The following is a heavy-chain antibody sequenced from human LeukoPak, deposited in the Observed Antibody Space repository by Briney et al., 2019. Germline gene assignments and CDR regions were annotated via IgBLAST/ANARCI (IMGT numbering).Heavy chain of an antibody. V-gene: IGHV4-59*01. CDR3: ASGVPDYYDSSGYSTFDY. Sequence: SETLSLTCTVSGGSISSYYWSWIRQPPGKGLEWIGYICYSGSTNYNPSLKSRVTISVDTSKNQFSLKLSSVTAADTAVYYCASGVPDYYDSSGYSTFDYSRQGTLVTVSS. D-gene: IGHD3-22*01. J-gene: IGHJ4*02. CDR2: ICYSGST. CDR1: GGSISSYY.